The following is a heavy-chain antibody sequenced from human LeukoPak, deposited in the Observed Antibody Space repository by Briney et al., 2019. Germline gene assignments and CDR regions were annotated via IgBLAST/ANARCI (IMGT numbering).Heavy chain of an antibody. CDR1: GFTFSDYY. CDR2: ISSSGSTI. CDR3: ARDVHYYGSGSYFPLDY. V-gene: IGHV3-11*04. J-gene: IGHJ4*02. D-gene: IGHD3-10*01. Sequence: GGSLRLSCAASGFTFSDYYMSWIRQAPGKGLEWVSYISSSGSTIYYADSVKGRFTISRDNAKNSLYLQMNSLKAEDTAVYYCARDVHYYGSGSYFPLDYWGQGTLVTVSS.